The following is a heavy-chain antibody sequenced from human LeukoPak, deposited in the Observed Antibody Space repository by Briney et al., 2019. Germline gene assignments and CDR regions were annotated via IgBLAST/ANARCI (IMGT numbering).Heavy chain of an antibody. D-gene: IGHD6-13*01. CDR1: GFTVSSNY. CDR2: ISGSGGST. Sequence: GGSLRLSCAASGFTVSSNYMSWVRQAPGKGLEWVSAISGSGGSTYYADSVKGRFTISRDNSKNTLYLQMNSLRAEDTAVYYCAKVYSSSWSLNYYYYYGMDVWGQGTTVTVSS. J-gene: IGHJ6*02. V-gene: IGHV3-23*01. CDR3: AKVYSSSWSLNYYYYYGMDV.